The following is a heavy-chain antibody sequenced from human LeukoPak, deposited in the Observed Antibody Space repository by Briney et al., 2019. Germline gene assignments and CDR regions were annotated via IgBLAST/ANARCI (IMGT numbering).Heavy chain of an antibody. CDR1: GGSFSGHY. J-gene: IGHJ4*02. Sequence: SETPSLTCAVYGGSFSGHYWTWIRQAPGKGLEWIGESTHTGSTNYNPSLKSRVTISVDTSKNQFSLKLTSVSAADTAVYHCARGRTGAAALDFWGPGTLVTVSS. CDR2: STHTGST. CDR3: ARGRTGAAALDF. V-gene: IGHV4-34*01. D-gene: IGHD2-2*01.